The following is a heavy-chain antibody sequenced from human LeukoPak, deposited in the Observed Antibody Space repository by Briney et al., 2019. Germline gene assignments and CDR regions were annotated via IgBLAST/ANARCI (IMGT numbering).Heavy chain of an antibody. CDR2: IYYTGST. D-gene: IGHD2-15*01. Sequence: SETLSLTCSVSGGSITSSNYYWGWIRQPPGKGLEWIGNIYYTGSTYYNVSLNSRVTISIDTSKNLFSLRLNSMTAADTAVYYCARNSCSGGSCYENRGYFDYWGQGTLVTVSS. CDR3: ARNSCSGGSCYENRGYFDY. V-gene: IGHV4-39*01. CDR1: GGSITSSNYY. J-gene: IGHJ4*02.